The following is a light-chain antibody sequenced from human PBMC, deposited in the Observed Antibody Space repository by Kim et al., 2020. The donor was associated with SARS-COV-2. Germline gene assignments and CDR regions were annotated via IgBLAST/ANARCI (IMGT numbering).Light chain of an antibody. Sequence: LSPGESVPLSCRPIQSVGSQLAWYQHKSGPAPRLLIYDASSRATAIPARFSGSGSGTDFTLNISSPEPEDFAVYYCQQRDSWPRTFGQGTKVDIK. V-gene: IGKV3-11*01. CDR2: DAS. CDR1: QSVGSQ. J-gene: IGKJ1*01. CDR3: QQRDSWPRT.